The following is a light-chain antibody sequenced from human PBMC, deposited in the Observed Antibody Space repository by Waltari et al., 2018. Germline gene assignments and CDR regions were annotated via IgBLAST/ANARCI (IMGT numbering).Light chain of an antibody. V-gene: IGLV2-23*02. J-gene: IGLJ3*02. Sequence: QSALTQPASVSGSPGQSITISCTGTSSDVGSYNLVSWYQQHPGKAPILMIYEVSKRPSGVSNPFSGSKSGNTASLTISGLQAEDEADYYCCSYAGSSTWVFGGGTKLTVL. CDR2: EVS. CDR1: SSDVGSYNL. CDR3: CSYAGSSTWV.